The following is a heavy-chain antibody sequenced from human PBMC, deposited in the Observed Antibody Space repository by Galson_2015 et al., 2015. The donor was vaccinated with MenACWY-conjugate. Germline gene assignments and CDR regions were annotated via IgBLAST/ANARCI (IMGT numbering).Heavy chain of an antibody. CDR2: ISGSGATT. CDR1: GFSFSSYA. J-gene: IGHJ6*02. D-gene: IGHD6-6*01. V-gene: IGHV3-23*01. Sequence: SLRLSCEASGFSFSSYAMTWVRRAPGKGLEWVSGISGSGATTYYADSVKGRFTISRDNSKNTLYLQLNSLRAADTSVYYCPKYNTSSSFYHMDVWGQGSPVTVSS. CDR3: PKYNTSSSFYHMDV.